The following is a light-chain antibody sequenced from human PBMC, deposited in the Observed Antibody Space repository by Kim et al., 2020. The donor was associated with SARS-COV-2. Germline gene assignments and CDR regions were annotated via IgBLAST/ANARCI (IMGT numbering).Light chain of an antibody. Sequence: PGDIATLSCSASQPISKYFLAWYQQKLVHPPLLLIFHASFSASYVPVRFSGSGSSTDFTLTIKSLEPEDFAVYYCQRYCCPPPYPFCQGSKL. V-gene: IGKV3-20*01. CDR2: HAS. J-gene: IGKJ2*01. CDR3: QRYCCPPPYP. CDR1: QPISKYF.